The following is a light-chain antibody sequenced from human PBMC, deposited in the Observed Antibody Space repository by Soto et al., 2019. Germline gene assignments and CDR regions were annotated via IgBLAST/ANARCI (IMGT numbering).Light chain of an antibody. J-gene: IGKJ5*01. Sequence: VLTQSPGTLSLSPGERATLSCRASQSVSSDLAWYHQKPGQAPRLLIYGASTRATGIPERFSGSGSGTDFTLTISRLEPQDSAMYYCQQYVISVTFGQGTRLEI. CDR1: QSVSSD. CDR2: GAS. V-gene: IGKV3-20*01. CDR3: QQYVISVT.